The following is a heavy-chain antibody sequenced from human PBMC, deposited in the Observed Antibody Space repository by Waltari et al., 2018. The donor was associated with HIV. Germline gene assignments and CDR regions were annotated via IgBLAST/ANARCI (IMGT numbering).Heavy chain of an antibody. CDR3: ATLPSNWNLQYYYYGMDV. D-gene: IGHD1-20*01. V-gene: IGHV1-69-2*01. CDR2: VDPEDGET. J-gene: IGHJ6*02. CDR1: GYTFTDYY. Sequence: EVQLVQSGAEVKKPGATVKISCKVSGYTFTDYYMHWVQQAPGKGLEWMGLVDPEDGETIYAEKFQGRVTITADTSTDTAYMELSSLRSEDTAVYYCATLPSNWNLQYYYYGMDVWGQGTTVTVSS.